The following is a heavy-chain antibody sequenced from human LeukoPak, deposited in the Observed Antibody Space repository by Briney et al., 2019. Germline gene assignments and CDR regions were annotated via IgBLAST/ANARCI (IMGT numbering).Heavy chain of an antibody. CDR2: ISSSGGST. J-gene: IGHJ4*02. Sequence: LPGGSLRLSCVASGFTFSSHAMSWVRQAPGKGLEWVSGISSSGGSTYYADSVKGRFSISRDNSKNTLYSQMKSLRAEDSAVYHCAKEPYSGSQLLDYWGQGTLVTVSS. V-gene: IGHV3-23*01. CDR3: AKEPYSGSQLLDY. D-gene: IGHD1-26*01. CDR1: GFTFSSHA.